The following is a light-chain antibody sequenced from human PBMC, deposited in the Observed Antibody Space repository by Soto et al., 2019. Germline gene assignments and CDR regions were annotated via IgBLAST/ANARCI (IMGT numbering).Light chain of an antibody. CDR3: QQSYSTPWT. V-gene: IGKV1-39*01. J-gene: IGKJ1*01. CDR2: AAS. CDR1: QSMSSY. Sequence: DIQMTQSPSSLSASVGDRVTITCRASQSMSSYLYWYQQKPGKAPKLLIYAASSLQSGVPSRFSGSGSGTDFTLTISSLQPEDFATYYCQQSYSTPWTFGQGTKVEIK.